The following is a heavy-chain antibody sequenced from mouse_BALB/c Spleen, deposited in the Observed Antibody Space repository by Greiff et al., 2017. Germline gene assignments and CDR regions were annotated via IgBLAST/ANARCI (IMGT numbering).Heavy chain of an antibody. J-gene: IGHJ2*01. Sequence: VQLQQSGAELVRSGASVKLSCTASGFNITDYYMHWVKQRPEQGLEWIGWIDPENGDTEYAPKFQGKATMTADTSSNTAYLQLSSLTSEDTAVYYCNAEGYWGQGTTLTVSS. CDR2: IDPENGDT. CDR3: NAEGY. V-gene: IGHV14-4*02. CDR1: GFNITDYY.